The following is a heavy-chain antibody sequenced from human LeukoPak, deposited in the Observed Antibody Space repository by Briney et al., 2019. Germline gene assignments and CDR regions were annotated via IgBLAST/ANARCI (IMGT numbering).Heavy chain of an antibody. CDR1: GFSFSVST. J-gene: IGHJ5*02. V-gene: IGHV3-73*01. CDR2: IRSKANNYST. CDR3: SRPLIPSAVYDDL. Sequence: PGGSLRLSCAASGFSFSVSTIHWVRQASGKGLEWVGRIRSKANNYSTAYEASVQGRFTISRDDSNNTAYLVMNSLKAEDTAVYYCSRPLIPSAVYDDLWGLGTLVTVSS. D-gene: IGHD2-2*01.